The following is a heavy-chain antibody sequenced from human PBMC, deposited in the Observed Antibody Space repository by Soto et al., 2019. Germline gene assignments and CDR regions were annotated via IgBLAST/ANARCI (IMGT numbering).Heavy chain of an antibody. V-gene: IGHV3-53*02. Sequence: EVQLVETGGGLVQPGGSLRLSCAASGFSVITNYMSWVRQAPGKGLEWVSIIHSGGNTYFADSVKGRFTICRDSSKNTLYLQMNSLRSEDTAMYFCARDFTSWGQGTLVTVSS. CDR2: IHSGGNT. CDR3: ARDFTS. J-gene: IGHJ4*02. CDR1: GFSVITNY.